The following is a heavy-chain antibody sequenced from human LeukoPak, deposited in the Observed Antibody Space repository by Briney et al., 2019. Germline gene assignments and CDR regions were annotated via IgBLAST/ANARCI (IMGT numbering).Heavy chain of an antibody. V-gene: IGHV3-74*01. Sequence: QTGGSLRLSCAASGFTFSSYWMHWVRQAPGKGLVWVSRINSDGSSTSYADSVKGRFTISRDNAKNTLYLQMNSLRAEDTAVYYCARDEGEVVELRTFYGMDVWGQGTTVTVSS. CDR3: ARDEGEVVELRTFYGMDV. CDR2: INSDGSST. J-gene: IGHJ6*02. CDR1: GFTFSSYW. D-gene: IGHD1-7*01.